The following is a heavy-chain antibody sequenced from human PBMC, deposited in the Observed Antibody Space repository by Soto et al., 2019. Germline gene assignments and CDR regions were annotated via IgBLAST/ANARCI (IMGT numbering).Heavy chain of an antibody. V-gene: IGHV3-7*01. CDR3: ASVAI. Sequence: EVQLVESGGGLVQPGGSLRLSCAASGFTFSNYWMSWVRQAPGKGLEWVANIKQDGTEKNYVDSVRGRFTISRDNAKNSLDLPMNCLTAEDTAVYYCASVAIWGQGTLVTVSS. J-gene: IGHJ4*02. D-gene: IGHD5-12*01. CDR1: GFTFSNYW. CDR2: IKQDGTEK.